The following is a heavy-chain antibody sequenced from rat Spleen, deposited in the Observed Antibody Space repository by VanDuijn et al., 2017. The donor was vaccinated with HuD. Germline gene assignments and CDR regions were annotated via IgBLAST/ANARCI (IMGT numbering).Heavy chain of an antibody. CDR2: ISTRGGST. CDR1: GVTFSDCY. Sequence: EVQLVESDGALVQPGRSIKLSCATSGVTFSDCYMDWVRQATKKGLEWVATISTRGGSTYYRDSVKGRFTISTDNAKSTLYLQMDSLRSEDTATYYCARPDGYTYVMDAWGQGASVTVSS. V-gene: IGHV5-25*01. CDR3: ARPDGYTYVMDA. J-gene: IGHJ4*01. D-gene: IGHD1-4*01.